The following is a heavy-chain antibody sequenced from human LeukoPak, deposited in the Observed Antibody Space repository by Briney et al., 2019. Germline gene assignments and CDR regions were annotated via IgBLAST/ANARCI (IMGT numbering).Heavy chain of an antibody. J-gene: IGHJ4*02. CDR1: GFTFSIYA. Sequence: GGSLRLSCAVSGFTFSIYAMHWVRQAPGKGLEWVAVISLDGSNKYYADSVKGRFTISRDNSKNTVYLQMNSLRTEDTAVYYCARGGGWDTAMVLNYWGQGTLVTVSS. CDR2: ISLDGSNK. CDR3: ARGGGWDTAMVLNY. D-gene: IGHD5-18*01. V-gene: IGHV3-30*04.